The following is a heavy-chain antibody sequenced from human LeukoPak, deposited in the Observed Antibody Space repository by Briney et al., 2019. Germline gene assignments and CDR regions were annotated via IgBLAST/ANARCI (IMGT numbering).Heavy chain of an antibody. J-gene: IGHJ2*01. CDR3: ARLKRYSSGWDIYWYFDL. D-gene: IGHD6-19*01. CDR2: IYYSGST. V-gene: IGHV4-59*08. CDR1: GGSLSSYY. Sequence: SETLSLTCTVSGGSLSSYYWSWIRQPPGKGLEWIGYIYYSGSTNYNPSLKSRVTISVDTSENQFSLKLSSVTAADTAVYYCARLKRYSSGWDIYWYFDLWGRGTLVTVSS.